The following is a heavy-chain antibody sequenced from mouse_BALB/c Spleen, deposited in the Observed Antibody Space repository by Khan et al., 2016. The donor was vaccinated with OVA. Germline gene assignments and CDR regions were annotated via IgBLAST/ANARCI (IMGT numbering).Heavy chain of an antibody. CDR3: DRLEDI. V-gene: IGHV2-9*02. D-gene: IGHD1-3*01. Sequence: QVQLQQSGTGLVAPSQSLSITCTDSGFSLTSYGVHWVRQPQGKGLEWLGVIWAGGSTNSTSGLKARESISKDNYRSQVFIKMNSLQTDDTAMYYFDRLEDIWGQDTTRTVSS. J-gene: IGHJ2*01. CDR1: GFSLTSYG. CDR2: IWAGGST.